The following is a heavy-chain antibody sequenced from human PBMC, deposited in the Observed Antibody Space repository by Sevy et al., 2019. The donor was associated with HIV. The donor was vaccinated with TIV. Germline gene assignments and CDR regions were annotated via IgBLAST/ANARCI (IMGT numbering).Heavy chain of an antibody. CDR3: AREMLCDSWFDA. CDR1: GFTFSSYA. D-gene: IGHD2-8*01. V-gene: IGHV3-30-3*01. CDR2: ISYDGSNK. J-gene: IGHJ5*02. Sequence: GGSLRLSCAASGFTFSSYAMHWVRQAPGKGLEWVAVISYDGSNKYYADSVKGRFTISRDNSKNTRYLQMNSLRAEDTAVYYCAREMLCDSWFDAWGQGTLVTVSS.